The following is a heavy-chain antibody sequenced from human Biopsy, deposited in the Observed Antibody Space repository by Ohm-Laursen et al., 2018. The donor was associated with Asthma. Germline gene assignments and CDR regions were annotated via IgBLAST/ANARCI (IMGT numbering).Heavy chain of an antibody. D-gene: IGHD3-22*01. CDR1: GFAVSRDH. V-gene: IGHV3-53*01. J-gene: IGHJ4*02. Sequence: SLRLSCSASGFAVSRDHMFWVRQAPGKGLEWVSVIYSGGTSHTADSVRGRFTISRDYSKNTLYLQMHSLRAEDTAVYYCARGDSSNWAHYYFDYWGQGTLVTVSS. CDR3: ARGDSSNWAHYYFDY. CDR2: IYSGGTS.